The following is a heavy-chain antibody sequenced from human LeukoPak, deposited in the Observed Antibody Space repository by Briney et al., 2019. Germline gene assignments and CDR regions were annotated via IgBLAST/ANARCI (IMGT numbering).Heavy chain of an antibody. CDR1: GFTFSSYG. D-gene: IGHD4-23*01. CDR2: ISYDGSNR. J-gene: IGHJ4*02. V-gene: IGHV3-30*03. CDR3: ARGPDYGGNSVDY. Sequence: PGGSLRLSCAASGFTFSSYGMHWVRQAPGKGLEWVAVISYDGSNRYYADSVKGRFTISRDNSKNTLYLQMNSLRAEDTAVYYCARGPDYGGNSVDYWGQGTLVTVSS.